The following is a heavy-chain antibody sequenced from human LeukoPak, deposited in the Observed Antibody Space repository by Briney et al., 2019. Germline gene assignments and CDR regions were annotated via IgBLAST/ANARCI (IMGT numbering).Heavy chain of an antibody. CDR3: ARASVGWWHDRPYYMDV. V-gene: IGHV3-9*01. J-gene: IGHJ6*03. Sequence: GGSLRLSCAASGFTFDDYAMHWVRQAPGKGLEWVSSISWNSGSINYADSVKGRFTISRDNSKNTLYLQMNSLRVEDTAVYYCARASVGWWHDRPYYMDVWGKGTTVTVSS. D-gene: IGHD2-8*02. CDR2: ISWNSGSI. CDR1: GFTFDDYA.